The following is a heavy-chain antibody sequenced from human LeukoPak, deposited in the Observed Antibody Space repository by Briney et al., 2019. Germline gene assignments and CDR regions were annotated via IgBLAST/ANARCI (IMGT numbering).Heavy chain of an antibody. CDR3: VRAYDILTGPEY. D-gene: IGHD3-9*01. CDR2: IRYDGSNK. Sequence: GGSLRLSCAASGFTFSRYGTHWVRQAPGKGLEWVAVIRYDGSNKYYADSVKGRFTISRGNSKNMLYLQMNSLSAEDTAVYYCVRAYDILTGPEYWGQGTLVTVSS. CDR1: GFTFSRYG. V-gene: IGHV3-33*01. J-gene: IGHJ4*02.